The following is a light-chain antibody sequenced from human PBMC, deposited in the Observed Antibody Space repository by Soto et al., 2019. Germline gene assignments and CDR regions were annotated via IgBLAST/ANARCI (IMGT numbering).Light chain of an antibody. CDR1: QDISSW. J-gene: IGKJ4*01. Sequence: DIQMTQSPSSVSASVGDRVTITCRASQDISSWLAWYQQKPGKAPKLLIYAASSLQSGVPSRFSGSGSGTDFTLTSSSLQPEDFATYYCQQANSLPLTFGGGTKVEIK. V-gene: IGKV1-12*01. CDR2: AAS. CDR3: QQANSLPLT.